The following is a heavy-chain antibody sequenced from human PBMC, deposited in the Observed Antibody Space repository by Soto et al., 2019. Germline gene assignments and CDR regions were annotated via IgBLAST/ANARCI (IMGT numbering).Heavy chain of an antibody. D-gene: IGHD1-1*01. V-gene: IGHV4-4*07. Sequence: PSETLSLTCTVSGGSISSYYWSWIRQPPGKGLEWIGRIYATGTTDYNPSLKSRVMMSVHTSKKQFSLKLRSVTAADTAVYYCVRDGTKTLRDWFDPWGQGISVTVS. CDR1: GGSISSYY. J-gene: IGHJ5*02. CDR3: VRDGTKTLRDWFDP. CDR2: IYATGTT.